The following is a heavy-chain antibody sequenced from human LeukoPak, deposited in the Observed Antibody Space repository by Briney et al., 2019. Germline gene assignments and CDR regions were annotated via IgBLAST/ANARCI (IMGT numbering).Heavy chain of an antibody. CDR2: INTNTGNP. Sequence: ASVKVSCKASGYTFTSYAMNWVRQAPGQGLEWMGWINTNTGNPTYAQGFTGRFVFSLDTSVSTAYLQISSLKAEDTAVYYCARDPPKRYRSGSYYQQEDYWGQGTLVTVSS. CDR3: ARDPPKRYRSGSYYQQEDY. D-gene: IGHD3-10*01. CDR1: GYTFTSYA. J-gene: IGHJ4*02. V-gene: IGHV7-4-1*02.